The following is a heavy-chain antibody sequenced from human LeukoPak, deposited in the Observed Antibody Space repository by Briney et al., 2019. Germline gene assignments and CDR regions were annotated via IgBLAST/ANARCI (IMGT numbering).Heavy chain of an antibody. CDR2: IYYSGST. D-gene: IGHD3-16*01. J-gene: IGHJ6*02. V-gene: IGHV4-59*08. CDR3: ARHFTGPGTYTPYFGMDV. CDR1: GGSISSYY. Sequence: SETLSLTCTVSGGSISSYYWSWIRQPAGKGLEWVGYIYYSGSTSYNPSLKSRVTISVDASKNQFSLKLSSVTAADTAVYYCARHFTGPGTYTPYFGMDVWGQGTTVTVSS.